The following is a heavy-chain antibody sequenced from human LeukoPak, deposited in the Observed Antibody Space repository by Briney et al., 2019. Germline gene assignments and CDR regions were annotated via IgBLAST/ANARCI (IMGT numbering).Heavy chain of an antibody. J-gene: IGHJ6*02. Sequence: PSETLSLTCTVSGGSISSYYWSWIRQPPGKGQEWVVYNYYSGSTNYNPSLKSRVTISVDTSKNQFSLKLSSVTAADTAVYYCARDRGVVVAATTHYYYYGMDVWGQGTTVTVSS. V-gene: IGHV4-59*01. D-gene: IGHD2-15*01. CDR3: ARDRGVVVAATTHYYYYGMDV. CDR1: GGSISSYY. CDR2: NYYSGST.